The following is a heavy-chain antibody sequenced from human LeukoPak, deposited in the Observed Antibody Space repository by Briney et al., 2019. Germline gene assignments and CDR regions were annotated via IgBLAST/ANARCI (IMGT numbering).Heavy chain of an antibody. CDR1: GFTFSTYE. D-gene: IGHD2/OR15-2a*01. CDR3: ATNISPGHYYYHGMDV. V-gene: IGHV3-48*03. CDR2: ISGSGSTI. J-gene: IGHJ6*02. Sequence: PGGSLRLSCAASGFTFSTYEVSWVRQAPGKGREWFSYISGSGSTIYYADSVKGRFTISRDNAENSLYVQMHSLRAEDTAVYYCATNISPGHYYYHGMDVWGQGTTVTVS.